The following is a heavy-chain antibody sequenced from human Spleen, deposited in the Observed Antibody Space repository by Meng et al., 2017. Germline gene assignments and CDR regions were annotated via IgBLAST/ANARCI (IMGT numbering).Heavy chain of an antibody. D-gene: IGHD3-22*01. J-gene: IGHJ4*02. CDR2: IYYSGST. CDR3: AREFDSSGNEEYYFDY. V-gene: IGHV4-59*01. Sequence: SETLSLTCTVSGGSISSYYWSWIRQPPGKGLEWIGYIYYSGSTNYNPSLKSRVTISVDTSKNQFSLKLSSVTAADTAVYYCAREFDSSGNEEYYFDYWGQGSLVTVSS. CDR1: GGSISSYY.